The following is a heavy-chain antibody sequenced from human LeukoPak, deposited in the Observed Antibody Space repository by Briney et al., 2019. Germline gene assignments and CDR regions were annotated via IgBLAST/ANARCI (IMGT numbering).Heavy chain of an antibody. J-gene: IGHJ4*02. CDR3: AKAPVTSCRGAFCYPFDS. CDR2: ISYDGSQK. CDR1: GFIFSSYG. D-gene: IGHD2-15*01. Sequence: GGSLRLSCAASGFIFSSYGMEWVRQAPGKGLEWVAVISYDGSQKYYGDSVRGRFTISRDNSRNTMYLQMNSLRVEDAAVYYCAKAPVTSCRGAFCYPFDSWGQGTLVTVSS. V-gene: IGHV3-30*18.